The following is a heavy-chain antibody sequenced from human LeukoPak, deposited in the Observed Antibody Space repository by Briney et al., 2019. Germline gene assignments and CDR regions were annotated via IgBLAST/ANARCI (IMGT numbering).Heavy chain of an antibody. J-gene: IGHJ6*03. V-gene: IGHV3-21*01. D-gene: IGHD6-6*01. Sequence: GGSLRLSCAASGFTFSSYSMNWVRQAPGKGLEWVSPISSSSSYIYYADSVRGRFTISRDNAKNSLYLQMNSLRAEDTAVYYCARGRAGSSSRYYYMDVWGKGTTVTVSS. CDR2: ISSSSSYI. CDR3: ARGRAGSSSRYYYMDV. CDR1: GFTFSSYS.